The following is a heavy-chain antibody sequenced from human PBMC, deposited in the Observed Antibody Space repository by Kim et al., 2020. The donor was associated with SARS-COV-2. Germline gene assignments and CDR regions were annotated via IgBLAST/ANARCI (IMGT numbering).Heavy chain of an antibody. CDR1: GFTFRNYD. Sequence: GGSLRLSCAASGFTFRNYDMHWVRQAPGKSLEWVAVVWFDENKKYYADSVQGRFTISRDNSNNMVYLQMNSLRAEDTAMYYCAKDQWRRSYFDYWGQGTL. J-gene: IGHJ4*02. D-gene: IGHD6-19*01. CDR2: VWFDENKK. CDR3: AKDQWRRSYFDY. V-gene: IGHV3-33*06.